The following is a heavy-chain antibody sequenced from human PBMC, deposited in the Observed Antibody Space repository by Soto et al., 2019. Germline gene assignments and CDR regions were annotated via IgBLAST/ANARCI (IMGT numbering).Heavy chain of an antibody. CDR3: AKDSSVTAAGSGGWFDP. V-gene: IGHV3-30*18. D-gene: IGHD6-13*01. J-gene: IGHJ5*02. CDR2: ISFDGGSQ. Sequence: QVQLVESGGGVVQPGRSLRLSCAASGFDFNTYGLHWVRQAPSKGLEWVAAISFDGGSQYYADSVKGRFTISRDKSNSTLYLQMNSLGAEDTATYFCAKDSSVTAAGSGGWFDPWGPGTLVIVSS. CDR1: GFDFNTYG.